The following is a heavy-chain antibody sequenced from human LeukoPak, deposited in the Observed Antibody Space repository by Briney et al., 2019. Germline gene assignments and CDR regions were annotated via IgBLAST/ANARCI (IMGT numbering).Heavy chain of an antibody. Sequence: GASVKVSCKASGYTFTSYGISWVRQAPGQGLEWMGWISAYNGNTNYAQKLQGRVTMTTDTSTSTAYMELRSLGSDDTAVYYCARDRAPGAAAGTNYWGQGTLVTVSS. CDR1: GYTFTSYG. V-gene: IGHV1-18*01. J-gene: IGHJ4*02. D-gene: IGHD6-13*01. CDR2: ISAYNGNT. CDR3: ARDRAPGAAAGTNY.